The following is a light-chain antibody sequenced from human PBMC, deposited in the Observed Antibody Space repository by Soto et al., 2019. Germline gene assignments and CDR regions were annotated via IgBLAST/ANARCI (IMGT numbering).Light chain of an antibody. V-gene: IGKV3-15*01. CDR2: DIS. CDR1: QSIYEK. Sequence: EIVMTQSPATLSVSPGERVTLFCRASQSIYEKLAWYQQKPGQTPRLVIYDISTRATGTPGSFSGSASETEFTLTISSLQSEDFAVYYCQQYNRWPLTFGGGTKVEIK. CDR3: QQYNRWPLT. J-gene: IGKJ4*01.